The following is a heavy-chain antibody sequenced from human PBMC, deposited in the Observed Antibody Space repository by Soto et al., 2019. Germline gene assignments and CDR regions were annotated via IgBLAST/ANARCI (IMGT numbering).Heavy chain of an antibody. CDR2: ITTSSAYI. V-gene: IGHV3-21*01. CDR1: GFTFNTYD. J-gene: IGHJ5*02. D-gene: IGHD2-21*01. CDR3: VRSGTARLLRHSWFDT. Sequence: EVQLVESGGGLVKPGGSLRLSCAASGFTFNTYDMNWVRQAPGKGLEWVSSITTSSAYIYYADSLKGRITISRDNAKNSLFLQMNSLRAEETAVYYCVRSGTARLLRHSWFDTWGQGTLVTVSS.